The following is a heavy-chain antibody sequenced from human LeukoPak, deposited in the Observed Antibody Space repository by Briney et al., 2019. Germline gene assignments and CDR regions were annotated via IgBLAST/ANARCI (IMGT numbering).Heavy chain of an antibody. J-gene: IGHJ4*02. V-gene: IGHV3-30*04. CDR2: ISNGGSNK. Sequence: GRSLRLSCAASGFTFSNYAMHWVRQAPGKGLEWVAVISNGGSNKYYADSVKGRFTISRDNSKNTLYLQMNSLRAEDTAVYYCAREEYYFDYWGQGTLVTVSS. CDR3: AREEYYFDY. CDR1: GFTFSNYA.